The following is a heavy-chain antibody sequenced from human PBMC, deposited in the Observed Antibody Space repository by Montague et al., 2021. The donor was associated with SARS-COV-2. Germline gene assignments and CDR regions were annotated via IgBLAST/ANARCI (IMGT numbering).Heavy chain of an antibody. CDR3: VREGRSSAYAMDY. CDR1: GASMSGSY. D-gene: IGHD3-22*01. Sequence: SETLSLTCTVSGASMSGSYWGWVRQPPEKGPEWIGNIYSSGSTHYNPSLKSRVTISVDTSKSQFSLRLTSVTAADTAVYYCVREGRSSAYAMDYWGQGTLVTVSS. CDR2: IYSSGST. J-gene: IGHJ4*02. V-gene: IGHV4-59*01.